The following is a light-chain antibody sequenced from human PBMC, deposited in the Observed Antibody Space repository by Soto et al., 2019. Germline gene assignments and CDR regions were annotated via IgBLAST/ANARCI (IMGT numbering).Light chain of an antibody. CDR2: GAT. V-gene: IGKV3-15*01. CDR1: QNVLSD. CDR3: QQYPSWPPT. J-gene: IGKJ1*01. Sequence: EILLTQSPATLSVSPGETATLSCRASQNVLSDLAWYQQKPGQAPRLLVYGATTRATDAPAKFRGRGSGTEFSLNISRLQAEDSATYYWQQYPSWPPTFGQGSKVEI.